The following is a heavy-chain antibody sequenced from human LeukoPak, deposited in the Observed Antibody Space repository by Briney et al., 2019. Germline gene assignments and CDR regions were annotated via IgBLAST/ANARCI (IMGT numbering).Heavy chain of an antibody. V-gene: IGHV4-59*01. J-gene: IGHJ4*02. D-gene: IGHD6-19*01. Sequence: SETLSLTCTVSGGSISSYYWSGIRQPPGKGLEWIGHIYYTGSTNYNPSLKSRVTISVDTSKNQFSLKLSSVTAADTAVYYCARGSGFYGYWGQGTLVTVSS. CDR3: ARGSGFYGY. CDR2: IYYTGST. CDR1: GGSISSYY.